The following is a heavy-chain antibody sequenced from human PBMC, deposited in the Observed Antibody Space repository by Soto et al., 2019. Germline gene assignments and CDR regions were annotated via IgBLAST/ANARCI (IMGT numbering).Heavy chain of an antibody. V-gene: IGHV3-23*01. CDR2: ISGSGGTT. Sequence: EVQLLESGGGVVQPGGSLRLSCAASGFNFGSFAMAWVRQAPGKGLEWVSTISGSGGTTDYADSVKGRFTVSRDKSKNTLYLQMNSLRAEDAAVYYCAKRAGFSGSYFDYWGQGTLVTVSS. J-gene: IGHJ4*02. D-gene: IGHD1-26*01. CDR3: AKRAGFSGSYFDY. CDR1: GFNFGSFA.